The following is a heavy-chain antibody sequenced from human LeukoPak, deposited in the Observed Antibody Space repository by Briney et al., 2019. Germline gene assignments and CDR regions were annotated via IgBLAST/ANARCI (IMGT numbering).Heavy chain of an antibody. Sequence: SETLSLTCTVSGGSISSGDYYWSWIRQPPGKGLEWIGYIYYSGNTYYNPSLKSRVTISVDTSKNQFSLNLSSVTAADTAVYYCAREGGGSTANWFDPWGQGTLVTVSS. CDR1: GGSISSGDYY. CDR2: IYYSGNT. J-gene: IGHJ5*02. V-gene: IGHV4-30-4*01. D-gene: IGHD2-2*01. CDR3: AREGGGSTANWFDP.